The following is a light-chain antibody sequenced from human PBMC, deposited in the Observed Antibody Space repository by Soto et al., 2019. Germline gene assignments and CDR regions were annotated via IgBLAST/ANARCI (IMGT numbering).Light chain of an antibody. J-gene: IGKJ2*01. V-gene: IGKV3-15*01. Sequence: EIVMTQSPATLSVSPGERATLSCRASQSVSSNLAWLQQKPGQAPRLLIYGAFTRATGIPARFSGSGSGTEFTPTISSLQSEDFAVYYCQQYNNGPYTFGQGTKLEIK. CDR2: GAF. CDR1: QSVSSN. CDR3: QQYNNGPYT.